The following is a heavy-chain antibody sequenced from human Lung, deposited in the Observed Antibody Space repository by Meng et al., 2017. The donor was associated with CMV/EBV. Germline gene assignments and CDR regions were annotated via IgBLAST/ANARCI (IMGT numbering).Heavy chain of an antibody. Sequence: QAGGPGRVKPSQPLSRICSVSGGSSSSGDYYWSWIRQPPGKGLEWIGYIYYSGSTYYTPSLKSRVTISVDTSKNQFSLKLSSVTAADTAVYYCARALDTAMVTFDYWGQGTLVTVSS. CDR2: IYYSGST. CDR1: GGSSSSGDYY. D-gene: IGHD5-18*01. V-gene: IGHV4-30-4*08. CDR3: ARALDTAMVTFDY. J-gene: IGHJ4*02.